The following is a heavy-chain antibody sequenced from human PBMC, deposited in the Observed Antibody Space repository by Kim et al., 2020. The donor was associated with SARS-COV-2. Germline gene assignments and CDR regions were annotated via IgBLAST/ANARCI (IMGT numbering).Heavy chain of an antibody. CDR3: ARRIPYSGYDVWQYGDAFDI. D-gene: IGHD5-12*01. CDR1: GGSISSGGYY. CDR2: IYYSGST. J-gene: IGHJ3*02. V-gene: IGHV4-31*03. Sequence: SETLSLTCTVSGGSISSGGYYWSWIRQHPGKGLEWIGYIYYSGSTYYNPSLKSRVTISVDTSKNQFSLKLSSVTAADTAVYYCARRIPYSGYDVWQYGDAFDIWGQGTMVTVSS.